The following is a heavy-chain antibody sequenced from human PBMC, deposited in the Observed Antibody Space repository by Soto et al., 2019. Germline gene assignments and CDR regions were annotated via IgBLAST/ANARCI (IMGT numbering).Heavy chain of an antibody. V-gene: IGHV4-4*07. Sequence: SQTXSLTCTLSVSSISVFYFGWVRQSAGKGLEWIGRIYATGTTDYNPSLKSRVMISVDTSKKQFSLKLRYVTAADTDVYYCVRDATKLLRDWFDPWGQGISVTVSS. J-gene: IGHJ5*02. CDR1: VSSISVFY. CDR2: IYATGTT. D-gene: IGHD1-1*01. CDR3: VRDATKLLRDWFDP.